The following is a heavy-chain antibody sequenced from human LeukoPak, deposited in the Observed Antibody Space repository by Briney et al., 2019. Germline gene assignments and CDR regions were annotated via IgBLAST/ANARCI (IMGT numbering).Heavy chain of an antibody. CDR3: AKVLWVYSSSSWLDY. J-gene: IGHJ4*02. Sequence: GGSLRLSCAASGFTFSNYAMHWVRQAPGKGLEWVAIISYDVTNKYYADSVKGRFTISRDNSKNTLYLQMTSLRAEDTAVYYCAKVLWVYSSSSWLDYGGQEPLVPAPS. D-gene: IGHD6-6*01. V-gene: IGHV3-30-3*01. CDR1: GFTFSNYA. CDR2: ISYDVTNK.